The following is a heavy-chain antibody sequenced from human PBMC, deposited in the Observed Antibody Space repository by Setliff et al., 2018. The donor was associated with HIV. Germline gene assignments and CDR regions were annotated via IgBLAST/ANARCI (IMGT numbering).Heavy chain of an antibody. CDR1: GGSINRSNYY. D-gene: IGHD3-9*01. V-gene: IGHV4-39*01. Sequence: SETLSLTCTVPGGSINRSNYYWGWIRQPPGKGLEWIGTISYTGSTYYDPSLKSRVTISLDTSKNQFFLKLSSVTAPDTAIYYCARQTWEYYDTLTGYYRSPKNFDSWGQGAQVTVSS. J-gene: IGHJ4*02. CDR2: ISYTGST. CDR3: ARQTWEYYDTLTGYYRSPKNFDS.